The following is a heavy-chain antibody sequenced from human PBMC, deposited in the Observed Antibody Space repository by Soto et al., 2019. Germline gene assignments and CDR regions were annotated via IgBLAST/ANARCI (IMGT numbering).Heavy chain of an antibody. CDR2: IWYDGSNK. V-gene: IGHV3-33*01. CDR3: ARDSGDGYMDV. Sequence: GGSLRLSCAASGFTFSSYGMHWVRQAPGKGLEGVAVIWYDGSNKYYADSVKGRFTISRDNSKVTLYLQMNSLRAEDTAVYYCARDSGDGYMDVWGKGTTVTVS. CDR1: GFTFSSYG. D-gene: IGHD1-1*01. J-gene: IGHJ6*03.